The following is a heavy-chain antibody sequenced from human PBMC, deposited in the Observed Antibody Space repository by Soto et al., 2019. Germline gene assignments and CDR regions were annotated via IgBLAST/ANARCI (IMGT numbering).Heavy chain of an antibody. Sequence: PVGSLRLSCAASGFTFRSYEMNWVRQAPGKGLEWVSAISGSGGTTYYSDSVKGRFTISRDNSKNTVYLQMNDLRVEDAAEYFCAKDSWAIFGVPAGEYYAMDVWGQGTTVTVSS. CDR1: GFTFRSYE. CDR3: AKDSWAIFGVPAGEYYAMDV. V-gene: IGHV3-23*01. D-gene: IGHD3-3*01. J-gene: IGHJ6*02. CDR2: ISGSGGTT.